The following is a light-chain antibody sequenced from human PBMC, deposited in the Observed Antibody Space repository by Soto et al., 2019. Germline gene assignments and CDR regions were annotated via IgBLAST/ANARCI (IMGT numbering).Light chain of an antibody. CDR3: QQYNNWLGT. Sequence: EIVMTQSPATLSVSPGERATLSCRASQSVSTNLAGYQQTPGQAPRLLIFGASARATGIPARFSGSGSGTEFTLTISSLQSEDFAVYYCQQYNNWLGTFGQGTKVEIK. V-gene: IGKV3-15*01. J-gene: IGKJ1*01. CDR2: GAS. CDR1: QSVSTN.